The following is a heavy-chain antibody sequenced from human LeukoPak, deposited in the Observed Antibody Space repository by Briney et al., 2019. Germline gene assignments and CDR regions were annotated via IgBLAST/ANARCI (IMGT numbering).Heavy chain of an antibody. D-gene: IGHD1-26*01. J-gene: IGHJ4*02. CDR3: ATEKYSGSYYVFDY. Sequence: GGSLRLSCTASGFSFSSYAMHWVRQAPGKGLEWVAGISYDGTNKKYVESVKGRFTISRDNSKNTLYLQMNSLRAEDTAVYYCATEKYSGSYYVFDYWGQGTLVTVSS. V-gene: IGHV3-30*04. CDR1: GFSFSSYA. CDR2: ISYDGTNK.